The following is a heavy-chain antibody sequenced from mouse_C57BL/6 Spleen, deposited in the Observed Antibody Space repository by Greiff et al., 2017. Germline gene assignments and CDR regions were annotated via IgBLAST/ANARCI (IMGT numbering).Heavy chain of an antibody. CDR2: IDPSDSYT. D-gene: IGHD1-1*01. Sequence: VQLQQPGAELVMPGASVKLSCKASGYTFTSYWMHWVKQRPGQGLEWIGEIDPSDSYTNYNQKFKGKSTLTVDKSSSTAYMQLSSLTSEDSAVYYCARVTTVVVKGAMGYWGQGTSVTVSS. CDR1: GYTFTSYW. CDR3: ARVTTVVVKGAMGY. V-gene: IGHV1-69*01. J-gene: IGHJ4*01.